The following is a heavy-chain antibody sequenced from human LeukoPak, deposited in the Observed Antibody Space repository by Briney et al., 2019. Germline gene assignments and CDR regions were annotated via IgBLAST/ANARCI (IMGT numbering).Heavy chain of an antibody. CDR1: GYTFTSYG. Sequence: GASVKVSCKASGYTFTSYGISWVRQAPGQGLEWMGGFDPEDGETVYAQKFQGRVTMTEDTSTDTAYMELSSLRSEDTAMYYCATDRRSSWYYFDSWGQGTLVTVSS. CDR3: ATDRRSSWYYFDS. J-gene: IGHJ4*02. D-gene: IGHD6-13*01. V-gene: IGHV1-24*01. CDR2: FDPEDGET.